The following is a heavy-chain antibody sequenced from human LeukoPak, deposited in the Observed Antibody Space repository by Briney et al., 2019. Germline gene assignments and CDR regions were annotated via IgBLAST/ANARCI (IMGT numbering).Heavy chain of an antibody. CDR2: IFFTGTT. Sequence: SETLSLTCTVSGGSISPLYWSWIRQPPGKGLEFIGYIFFTGTTNYNPSLTSRVTLSVDTSKNQFSLKLSSVTPADTAVYYCARGGVAAKYYFDYWGQGTLVTVSS. V-gene: IGHV4-59*11. D-gene: IGHD3-10*01. CDR3: ARGGVAAKYYFDY. J-gene: IGHJ4*02. CDR1: GGSISPLY.